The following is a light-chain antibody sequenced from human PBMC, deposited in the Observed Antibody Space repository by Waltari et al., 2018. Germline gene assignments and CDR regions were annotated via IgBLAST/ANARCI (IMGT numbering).Light chain of an antibody. Sequence: QSALTQPASVSGSPGQSITISCTGTSSDVGGYNYVSWYQQHPGKAPKLMIYEVSNRPAGVSTRFSCSKTGNTASLTISGLQAEDEDDYYCSSYTSSSTWVFGGGTKLTVL. CDR1: SSDVGGYNY. V-gene: IGLV2-14*01. J-gene: IGLJ3*02. CDR3: SSYTSSSTWV. CDR2: EVS.